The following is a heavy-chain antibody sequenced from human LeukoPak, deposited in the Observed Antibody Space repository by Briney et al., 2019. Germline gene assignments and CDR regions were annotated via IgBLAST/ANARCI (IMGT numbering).Heavy chain of an antibody. CDR2: ISYDGSNK. D-gene: IGHD3-22*01. V-gene: IGHV3-30-3*01. CDR3: ASAYYYDSSGTFDY. J-gene: IGHJ4*02. Sequence: PGRSLRLSCAASGFTFSSYAMHWVRQAPGKGLEWVAVISYDGSNKYYADSVKGRFTISRDNSKNTLYLQMNSPRAEDTAVYYCASAYYYDSSGTFDYWGQGTLVTVSS. CDR1: GFTFSSYA.